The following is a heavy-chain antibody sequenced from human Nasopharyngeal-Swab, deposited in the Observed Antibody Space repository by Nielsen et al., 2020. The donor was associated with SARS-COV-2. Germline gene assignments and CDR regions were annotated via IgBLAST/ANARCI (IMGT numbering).Heavy chain of an antibody. CDR3: ARDLNPSYSRAFDY. Sequence: WIRQPPGKGLEWVSYISSSSSTIHYTDSVKGRFTISRDNAKNSLYLQMNSLRAEDTAVYYCARDLNPSYSRAFDYWGRGTLVTVSS. V-gene: IGHV3-48*04. J-gene: IGHJ4*02. D-gene: IGHD6-13*01. CDR2: ISSSSSTI.